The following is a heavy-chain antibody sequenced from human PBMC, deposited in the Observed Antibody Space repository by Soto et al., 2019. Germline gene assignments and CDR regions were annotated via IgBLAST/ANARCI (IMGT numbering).Heavy chain of an antibody. Sequence: QVQLQESGPGLVKPSQTLSLTCTVSGGSISSGGYYWSWIRQHPGKGLEWIGYIYYSGSTYYNPSLKCRVTISVYTSKNQFSLKLSSVTAADTAVYYCAILIAVADPFYYGMDVWGQGTTVTVSS. J-gene: IGHJ6*02. D-gene: IGHD6-19*01. CDR1: GGSISSGGYY. V-gene: IGHV4-31*03. CDR3: AILIAVADPFYYGMDV. CDR2: IYYSGST.